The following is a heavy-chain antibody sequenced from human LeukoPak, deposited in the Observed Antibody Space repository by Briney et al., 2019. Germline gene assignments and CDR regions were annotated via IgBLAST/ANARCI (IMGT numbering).Heavy chain of an antibody. V-gene: IGHV4-61*01. J-gene: IGHJ4*02. Sequence: SETLSLTCTVSGGSVSSGSYYWNWIRQPPGKGLEWIGYINYSGGTNYNPSLKSRVTISVDTSKNQFSLKLSSVTAADTAVYYCAVRQQWLGVDYWGQGTLVTVSS. CDR1: GGSVSSGSYY. CDR2: INYSGGT. D-gene: IGHD6-19*01. CDR3: AVRQQWLGVDY.